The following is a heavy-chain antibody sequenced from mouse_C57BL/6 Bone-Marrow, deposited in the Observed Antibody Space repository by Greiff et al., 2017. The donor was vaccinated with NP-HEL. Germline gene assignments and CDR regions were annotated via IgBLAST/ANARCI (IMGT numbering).Heavy chain of an antibody. CDR2: INPNNGGT. V-gene: IGHV1-26*01. CDR3: ARREYYFDY. J-gene: IGHJ2*01. Sequence: VQLQQSGPELVKPGASVKISCKASGYTFTDYYMNWVKQSHGKSLEWIGDINPNNGGTSYNQKFKGKATLTVDKSSSTAYIELRSLTSEDSAVYYCARREYYFDYWGQGTTLTVSS. CDR1: GYTFTDYY.